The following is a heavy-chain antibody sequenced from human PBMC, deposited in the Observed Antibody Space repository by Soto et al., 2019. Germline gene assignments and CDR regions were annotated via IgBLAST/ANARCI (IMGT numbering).Heavy chain of an antibody. D-gene: IGHD6-6*01. CDR1: GFIFSNAW. Sequence: GGSLRLSCAASGFIFSNAWMSWVRQAPGKGLEWVGRIKSKTDGGTTDYGAAVKGRFTISRDDSKNTMYLQMDSLKTEDTAVYYCATGLSSSSSAWGQGTLVTVS. CDR3: ATGLSSSSSA. J-gene: IGHJ5*02. V-gene: IGHV3-15*01. CDR2: IKSKTDGGTT.